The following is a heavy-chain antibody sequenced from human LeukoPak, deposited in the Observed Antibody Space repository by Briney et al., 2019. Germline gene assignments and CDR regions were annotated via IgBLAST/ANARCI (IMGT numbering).Heavy chain of an antibody. CDR2: INPHRGAK. V-gene: IGHV1-2*02. D-gene: IGHD1-26*01. J-gene: IGHJ5*02. CDR3: AREQRSGIFRIFVH. Sequence: SVTVSCKASGYSFTDYKIYWVRQAPGQRLAWLGWINPHRGAKNYTQRFQGRVALTTDTSTSTAYMELSRLRSDDTAVYYCAREQRSGIFRIFVHWGQGTLVTVSS. CDR1: GYSFTDYK.